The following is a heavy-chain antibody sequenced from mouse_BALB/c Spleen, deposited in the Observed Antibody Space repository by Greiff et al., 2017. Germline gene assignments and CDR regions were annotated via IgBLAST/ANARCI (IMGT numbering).Heavy chain of an antibody. V-gene: IGHV5-6-5*01. CDR2: ISSGGST. CDR1: GFTFSSYA. J-gene: IGHJ3*01. CDR3: ARGGGLTWFAY. Sequence: EVQVVESGGGLVKPGGSLKLSCAASGFTFSSYAMSWVRQTPEKRLEWVASISSGGSTYYPDSVKGRFTISRDNARNILYLQMSSLRSEDTAMYYCARGGGLTWFAYWGQGTLVTVSA.